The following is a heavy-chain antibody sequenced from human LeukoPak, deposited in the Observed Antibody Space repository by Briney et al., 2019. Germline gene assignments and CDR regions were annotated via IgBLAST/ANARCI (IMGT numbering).Heavy chain of an antibody. CDR3: ARGGYSYGLYFDY. CDR1: GGSISSGGYY. V-gene: IGHV4-31*03. J-gene: IGHJ4*02. D-gene: IGHD5-18*01. Sequence: SETLSLTCTVSGGSISSGGYYWSWILQHPGKGLEWIGYIYYSGSTYYNPSLKSRVTISVDTSKNQFSLKLSSVTAADTAVYYCARGGYSYGLYFDYWGQGTLVTVSS. CDR2: IYYSGST.